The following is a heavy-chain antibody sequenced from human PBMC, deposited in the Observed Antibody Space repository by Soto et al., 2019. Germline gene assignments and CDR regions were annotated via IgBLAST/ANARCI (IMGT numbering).Heavy chain of an antibody. CDR3: ARDLTATETAPDY. J-gene: IGHJ4*01. Sequence: VQLVESGGGLVQPGRSLRVSCAASGFSFDDYAMHWVRQAPGKGLEWVSGISWNSGSVAYVDSVKGRFTISRDNAKDSLYLQMNSLRLEDTALYFCARDLTATETAPDYWGQGILVTVSS. V-gene: IGHV3-9*01. CDR2: ISWNSGSV. D-gene: IGHD5-18*01. CDR1: GFSFDDYA.